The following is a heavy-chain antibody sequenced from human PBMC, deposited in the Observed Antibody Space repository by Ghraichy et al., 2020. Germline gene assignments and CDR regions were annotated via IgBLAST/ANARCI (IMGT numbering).Heavy chain of an antibody. CDR2: IKSKADGGST. Sequence: GGSLRLSCAASGFTFSNALMTWVRQAPGKGLEWVGRIKSKADGGSTDYAAPVKGRFTISRDDSKNTLYLQMNSLKTEDTAVYYCTARWPYYGSGTDYWGQGTLVTVSS. D-gene: IGHD3-10*01. J-gene: IGHJ4*02. CDR3: TARWPYYGSGTDY. V-gene: IGHV3-15*01. CDR1: GFTFSNAL.